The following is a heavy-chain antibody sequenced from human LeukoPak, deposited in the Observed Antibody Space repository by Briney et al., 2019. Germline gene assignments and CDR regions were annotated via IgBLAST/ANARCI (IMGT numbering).Heavy chain of an antibody. D-gene: IGHD4-17*01. CDR2: ISWNSGSI. CDR3: AKDTKDYEGFYYFDY. V-gene: IGHV3-9*01. CDR1: GFTFDDYA. Sequence: GGSLRLSCAASGFTFDDYAMHWVRQAPGKGLEWVSGISWNSGSIGYADSVKGRFTISRDNAKNSLYLQMNSLRAEDTALYHCAKDTKDYEGFYYFDYWGQGTLVTVSS. J-gene: IGHJ4*02.